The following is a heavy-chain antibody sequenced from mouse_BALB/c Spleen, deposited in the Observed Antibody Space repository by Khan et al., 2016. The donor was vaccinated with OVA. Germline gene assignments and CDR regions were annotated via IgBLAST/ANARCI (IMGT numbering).Heavy chain of an antibody. CDR2: ISSGGDYT. Sequence: EVELVESGGDLVKPGGSLKLSCAASGFTFSSYSMSWVRQTPDKRLEWVASISSGGDYTYYPDIVKGRFTFSRDNAKNTLYLQMSSLKSEDTAMDYCASRLTGSFAYWGQGTLVTVSA. D-gene: IGHD4-1*01. V-gene: IGHV5-6*01. J-gene: IGHJ3*01. CDR1: GFTFSSYS. CDR3: ASRLTGSFAY.